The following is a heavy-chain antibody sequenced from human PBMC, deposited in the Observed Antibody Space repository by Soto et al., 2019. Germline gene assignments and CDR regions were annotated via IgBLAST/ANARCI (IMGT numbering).Heavy chain of an antibody. CDR1: GYTFTTYD. D-gene: IGHD6-19*01. V-gene: IGHV1-8*01. CDR2: MNPDTGNT. CDR3: ARAMGYSSTSRLDL. J-gene: IGHJ4*02. Sequence: QVQLVQSGAEVEKPGASVKVSCKASGYTFTTYDFNCVRQAPGHGLEWMGWMNPDTGNTGYAQKFQGRVTMTRDTVLSTAFMALSGLTAEDTAVYYCARAMGYSSTSRLDLWGQGALVTVSS.